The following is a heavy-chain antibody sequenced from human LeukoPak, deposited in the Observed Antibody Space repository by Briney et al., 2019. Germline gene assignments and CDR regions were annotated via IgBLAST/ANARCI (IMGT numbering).Heavy chain of an antibody. V-gene: IGHV4-39*07. J-gene: IGHJ4*02. Sequence: SETLSLTCAVSGGSISSNSYYWGWIRQPPGKGLEWIGSIYYSGSTYYNPSLKSRVTISVDTSKNQFSLKLSSVTAADTAVYYCAREGGGSTYYDFWSGHELDYWGQGTLVTVSS. D-gene: IGHD3-3*01. CDR1: GGSISSNSYY. CDR3: AREGGGSTYYDFWSGHELDY. CDR2: IYYSGST.